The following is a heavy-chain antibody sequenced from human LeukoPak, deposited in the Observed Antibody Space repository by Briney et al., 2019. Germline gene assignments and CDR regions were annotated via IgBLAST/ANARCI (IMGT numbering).Heavy chain of an antibody. CDR1: GGSISSYY. CDR2: IYYSGST. V-gene: IGHV4-59*08. J-gene: IGHJ2*01. CDR3: ARLAGFGVSKPNWYFDL. D-gene: IGHD3-3*01. Sequence: SETLSLTCTVSGGSISSYYWSWIRQPPGKGLEWIGYIYYSGSTNYNPSLKRRVTISVDTSKNQFSLKLSSVTAADTAVYYCARLAGFGVSKPNWYFDLWGRGTLVTVSS.